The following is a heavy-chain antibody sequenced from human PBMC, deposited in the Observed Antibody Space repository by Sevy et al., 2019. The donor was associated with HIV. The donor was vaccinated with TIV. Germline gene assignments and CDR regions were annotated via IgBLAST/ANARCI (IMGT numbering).Heavy chain of an antibody. CDR3: AKDGYKPSVGDENYYYYYMDV. V-gene: IGHV3-23*01. CDR2: ISGSGGST. J-gene: IGHJ6*03. Sequence: GGSLRLSCAASGFTFSSYAMSWVRQAPGKGLEWVSAISGSGGSTYYADSVKGRFTISRENSKNTLYLQRNSLRAEDTAVYYCAKDGYKPSVGDENYYYYYMDVWGKGTTVTVSS. CDR1: GFTFSSYA. D-gene: IGHD1-20*01.